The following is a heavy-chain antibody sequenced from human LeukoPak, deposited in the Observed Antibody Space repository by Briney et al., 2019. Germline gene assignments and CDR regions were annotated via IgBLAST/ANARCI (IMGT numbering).Heavy chain of an antibody. CDR2: ISAYNGNT. D-gene: IGHD3-10*01. V-gene: IGHV1-18*01. Sequence: ASVKVSCKASGYTFSNHGISWVRQAPGQGLEWMGWISAYNGNTNYAQKLQGRVTMTTDTSTSTAYMELRSLRSDDTAVYYCARVLGPGKITAGRWFDPWGQGALVTVSS. J-gene: IGHJ5*02. CDR3: ARVLGPGKITAGRWFDP. CDR1: GYTFSNHG.